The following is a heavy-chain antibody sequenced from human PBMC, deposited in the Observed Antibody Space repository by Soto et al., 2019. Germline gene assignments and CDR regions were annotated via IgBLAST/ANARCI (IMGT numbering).Heavy chain of an antibody. Sequence: QVQLQQLGAGLLKPSETLSLTCAVYGGSLSGYYWSWIRQPPGKGLEWIGEISHSGSTNYNPSLKSRVTISLDTSKNQFYLELNSVTAADTALYYCARDYGASFEGWFDFWGQGALVTVSS. CDR2: ISHSGST. CDR1: GGSLSGYY. CDR3: ARDYGASFEGWFDF. D-gene: IGHD4-17*01. J-gene: IGHJ4*02. V-gene: IGHV4-34*02.